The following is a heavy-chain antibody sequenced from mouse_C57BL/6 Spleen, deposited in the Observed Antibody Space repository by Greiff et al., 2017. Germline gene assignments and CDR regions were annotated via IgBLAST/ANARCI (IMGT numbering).Heavy chain of an antibody. V-gene: IGHV1-80*01. D-gene: IGHD4-1*01. J-gene: IGHJ3*01. CDR1: GYAFSSYW. CDR3: ANWDGGWFAY. Sequence: VQLQQSGAELVKPGASVKISCKASGYAFSSYWMNWVKQRTGKGLEWIGQIYPGDGDTNYNGKFKGKATLTADKSSSTAYMQLSSLTSEDSAVYFCANWDGGWFAYWGQGTLVTVSA. CDR2: IYPGDGDT.